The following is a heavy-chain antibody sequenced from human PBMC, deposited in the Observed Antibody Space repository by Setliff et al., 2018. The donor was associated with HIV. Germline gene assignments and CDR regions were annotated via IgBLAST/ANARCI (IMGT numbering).Heavy chain of an antibody. Sequence: ASVKVSCKVSGHTLTELSMHWVRQAPGKGLEWMGGFDPEKSEKIYAQKLQGRVTMTEDTSTDTAYMEPRSLRSEDTAVYYCATHRWYSGSYLRDYWGQGTLVTVSS. CDR1: GHTLTELS. V-gene: IGHV1-24*01. J-gene: IGHJ4*02. CDR2: FDPEKSEK. CDR3: ATHRWYSGSYLRDY. D-gene: IGHD1-26*01.